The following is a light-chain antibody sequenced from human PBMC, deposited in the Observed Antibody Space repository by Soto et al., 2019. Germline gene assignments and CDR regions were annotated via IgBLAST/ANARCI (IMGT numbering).Light chain of an antibody. CDR3: SSYTVGNTWV. Sequence: QSALIQPASVSGSPGQSITISCAGSSSDVGGFKYVSWYQQHPGKAPKLMVYEVSNRPSGVSNRFSGSKFGNMASLTISGLQAEDEADYYCSSYTVGNTWVFGGGTKLTVL. J-gene: IGLJ3*02. CDR1: SSDVGGFKY. V-gene: IGLV2-14*01. CDR2: EVS.